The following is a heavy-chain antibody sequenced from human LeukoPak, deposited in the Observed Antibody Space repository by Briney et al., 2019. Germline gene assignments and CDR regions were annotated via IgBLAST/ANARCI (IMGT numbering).Heavy chain of an antibody. D-gene: IGHD4-17*01. CDR2: INPSGGST. V-gene: IGHV1-46*02. J-gene: IGHJ4*02. CDR1: GSTFNSYY. CDR3: ARESYGEEDN. Sequence: ASVKVSCEASGSTFNSYYMHWVRQAHGQGLEWMGIINPSGGSTSYAQKFQGRVTMTRDTSTSTVYMELSSLRSEDTAVYYCARESYGEEDNWGQGTLVTVSS.